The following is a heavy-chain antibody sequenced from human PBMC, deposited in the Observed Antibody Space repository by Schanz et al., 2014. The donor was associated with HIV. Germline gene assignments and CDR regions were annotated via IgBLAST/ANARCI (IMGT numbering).Heavy chain of an antibody. CDR1: GFSFSSHS. J-gene: IGHJ2*01. CDR3: STSGYYPPDL. Sequence: EVQLLESGGGLVEPGESLRLSCTASGFSFSSHSMSWVRQAPGKGLEWLAGVSRSGANTYYADSVKGRFTISRDNSENTLLLQVNSLRAEDTAVYYCSTSGYYPPDLWGRGTLVTVSS. V-gene: IGHV3-23*01. CDR2: VSRSGANT. D-gene: IGHD3-3*01.